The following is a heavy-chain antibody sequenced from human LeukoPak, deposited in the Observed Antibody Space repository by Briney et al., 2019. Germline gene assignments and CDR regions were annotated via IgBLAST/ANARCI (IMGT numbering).Heavy chain of an antibody. CDR3: ARQGSLWFGESREDY. D-gene: IGHD3-10*01. CDR1: GFTFSSYW. V-gene: IGHV3-7*01. CDR2: IKQDGSEK. J-gene: IGHJ4*02. Sequence: GGSLRLSCAASGFTFSSYWMSWVRQAPGKGLEWVANIKQDGSEKYYADSVKGRFTISRDNAKNSLYLQMNSLRAEDTAVYNCARQGSLWFGESREDYWGQGTLVTVSS.